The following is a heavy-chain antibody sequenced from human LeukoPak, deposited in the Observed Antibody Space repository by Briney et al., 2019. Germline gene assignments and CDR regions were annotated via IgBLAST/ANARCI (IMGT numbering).Heavy chain of an antibody. CDR2: TYYRSKWYN. J-gene: IGHJ4*02. CDR1: GDSVSSNSAA. Sequence: PSQTLSLTCAISGDSVSSNSAAWNWIRQSPSRGLEWLGRTYYRSKWYNDYAVSVKSRITINPDTSKNQFSLQPNSVTPEDTAVYYCARDMAPDYYDSSGYQVGFDYWGQGTLVTVSS. CDR3: ARDMAPDYYDSSGYQVGFDY. D-gene: IGHD3-22*01. V-gene: IGHV6-1*01.